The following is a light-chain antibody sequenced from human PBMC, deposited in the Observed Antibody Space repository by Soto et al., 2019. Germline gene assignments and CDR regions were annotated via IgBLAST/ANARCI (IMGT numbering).Light chain of an antibody. V-gene: IGKV1-39*01. Sequence: DIQMTQSPSSLSASLGDRVTLTCRASQSISSYLNWYQQKPGKAPXLLXYAASSLQSGVPARFSGIVSGTDFTLTIGSLEPEDFAVYYCHQRQYWPPITFGQGTRLEIK. J-gene: IGKJ5*01. CDR3: HQRQYWPPIT. CDR2: AAS. CDR1: QSISSY.